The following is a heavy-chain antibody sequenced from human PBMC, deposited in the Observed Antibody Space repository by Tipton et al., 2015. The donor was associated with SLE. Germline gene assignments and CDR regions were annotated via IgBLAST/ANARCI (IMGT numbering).Heavy chain of an antibody. CDR3: AKPRRPYCSSSTCYSFDF. D-gene: IGHD2-2*02. V-gene: IGHV4-31*11. Sequence: TLSLTCAVSGASISSAGYYWSWIRQHPGKGLEWIGYIYLSGITYYNPSLKSRVTISADTSKNQFSLRLTSVTAADTAVYYCAKPRRPYCSSSTCYSFDFWGQGTLVTVSS. CDR1: GASISSAGYY. CDR2: IYLSGIT. J-gene: IGHJ4*02.